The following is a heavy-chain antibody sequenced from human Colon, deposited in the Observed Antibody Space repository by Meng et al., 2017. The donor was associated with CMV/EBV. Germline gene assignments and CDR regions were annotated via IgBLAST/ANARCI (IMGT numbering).Heavy chain of an antibody. CDR1: GFTFRNYW. D-gene: IGHD3-3*01. J-gene: IGHJ4*02. V-gene: IGHV3-74*01. CDR2: ISNDETTI. CDR3: VGFDLAY. Sequence: VNSVEVGGGLVQPGGSLWRSCRPLGFTFRNYWMHWVRQAPGEGLVWVSRISNDETTINYADSVKGRFTISRDNAKNSVYLQMNSLRPEDTALYYCVGFDLAYWGQGTLVTVSS.